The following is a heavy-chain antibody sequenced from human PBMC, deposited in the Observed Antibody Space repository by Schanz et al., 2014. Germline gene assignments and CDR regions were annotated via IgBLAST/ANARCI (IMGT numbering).Heavy chain of an antibody. CDR1: GVSIGGYY. CDR2: IFFSGST. J-gene: IGHJ6*02. Sequence: QVQLQESGPGLVKPSETLSLTCTVSGVSIGGYYWSWIRQPPGKGLEWIGYIFFSGSTTYNPSFNSRVTISVDMPKTQSALTRSSVTAADTAVYYCARLGVGDKAYYYYGTDVWGQGTTVLVSS. V-gene: IGHV4-59*08. CDR3: ARLGVGDKAYYYYGTDV. D-gene: IGHD1-26*01.